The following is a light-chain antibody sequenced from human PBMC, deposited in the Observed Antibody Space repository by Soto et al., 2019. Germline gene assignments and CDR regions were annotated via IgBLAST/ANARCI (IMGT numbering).Light chain of an antibody. Sequence: IQLTQSPSSLSASVGDTVTITCRASQAIGSYFAWYQQRPGTAPKLLIYSASTLHSGVPSRFSGSGSGTDFTLTISSLQPEDFATYYCQQYNSYWTFGQGTKVEIK. CDR3: QQYNSYWT. V-gene: IGKV1-9*01. CDR2: SAS. J-gene: IGKJ1*01. CDR1: QAIGSY.